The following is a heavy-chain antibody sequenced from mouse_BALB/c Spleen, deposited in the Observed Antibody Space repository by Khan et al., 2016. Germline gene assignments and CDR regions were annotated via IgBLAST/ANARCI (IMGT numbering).Heavy chain of an antibody. CDR3: NAIYYGNDVYFDY. CDR2: IDPENGDT. J-gene: IGHJ2*01. V-gene: IGHV14-4*02. CDR1: VFNIKDYY. D-gene: IGHD2-2*01. Sequence: VRLQQSGAELVRSGASVKLSCTASVFNIKDYYMHWVKQSPEQGLEWIGWIDPENGDTEYAPKFQGKATMTADTSSNAAYLQFSSLTSEDSAVXYSNAIYYGNDVYFDYWGQGTTLTVSS.